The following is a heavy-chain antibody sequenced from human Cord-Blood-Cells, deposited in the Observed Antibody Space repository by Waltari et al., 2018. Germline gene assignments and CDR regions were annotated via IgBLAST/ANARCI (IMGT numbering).Heavy chain of an antibody. CDR2: IKSDGSST. V-gene: IGHV3-74*01. CDR1: GFTFSSYW. J-gene: IGHJ2*01. CDR3: ARAGRKPWYFDL. Sequence: EVQLVESGGGLVQPGGSLRLSCAASGFTFSSYWMHWVRQAPGKGLVWVSRIKSDGSSTSYADSVKGRFTISRDNAKNTLYLQMNSLRAEDTAVYYCARAGRKPWYFDLWGRGTLVTVSS.